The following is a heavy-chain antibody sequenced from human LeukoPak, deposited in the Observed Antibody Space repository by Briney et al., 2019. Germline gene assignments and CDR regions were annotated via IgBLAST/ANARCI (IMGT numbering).Heavy chain of an antibody. CDR1: GGSISSYY. D-gene: IGHD3-22*01. Sequence: SETLSLTCTVSGGSISSYYWSWIRQPARKGLEWIGRIYTSGSANYNPSLKSRVTMSVDTSKNQFSLKLTSVTAADTAVYYCARGAYYYDSSASTWWFDPWGQGTLVTVSS. J-gene: IGHJ5*02. CDR2: IYTSGSA. V-gene: IGHV4-4*07. CDR3: ARGAYYYDSSASTWWFDP.